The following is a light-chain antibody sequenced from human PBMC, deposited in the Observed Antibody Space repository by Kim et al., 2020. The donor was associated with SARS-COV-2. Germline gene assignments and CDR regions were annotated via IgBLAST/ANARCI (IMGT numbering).Light chain of an antibody. J-gene: IGLJ2*01. CDR3: QAWDSSTVI. V-gene: IGLV3-1*01. CDR1: NLGDKY. CDR2: QDS. Sequence: SYELTQPPSVSVSPGQTASITCSGENLGDKYVSWYQQKPDQSPVLVIYQDSKWPSGIPERFSGSNSETTATLTISGTQTMDEADYYCQAWDSSTVIFGGGTKLTVL.